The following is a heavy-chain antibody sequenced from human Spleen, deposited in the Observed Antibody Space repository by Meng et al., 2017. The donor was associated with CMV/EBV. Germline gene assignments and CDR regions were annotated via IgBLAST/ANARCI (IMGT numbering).Heavy chain of an antibody. D-gene: IGHD2-2*01. CDR3: TTGPAAPYY. CDR1: GFTFSSYS. J-gene: IGHJ4*02. Sequence: GESLKISCAASGFTFSSYSMNWVRQAPGKGLECVGRIKSKTNGETTDYAAPVKGRFTISRDDSNTTLYLQMHSLKTEDTDVYYCTTGPAAPYYWGQGTLVTVSS. CDR2: IKSKTNGETT. V-gene: IGHV3-15*01.